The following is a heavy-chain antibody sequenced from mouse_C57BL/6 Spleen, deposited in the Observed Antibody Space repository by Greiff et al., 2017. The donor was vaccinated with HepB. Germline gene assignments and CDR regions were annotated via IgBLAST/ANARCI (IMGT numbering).Heavy chain of an antibody. Sequence: DVHLVESGGGLVKPGGSLKLSCAASGFTFSSYAMSWVRQTPEKRLEWVATISDGGSYTYYPDNVKGRFTISRDNAKNNLYLQMSHLKSEDTAMYYCARVGPSYRYFDYWGQGTTLTVSS. CDR1: GFTFSSYA. CDR2: ISDGGSYT. D-gene: IGHD2-10*01. V-gene: IGHV5-4*01. CDR3: ARVGPSYRYFDY. J-gene: IGHJ2*01.